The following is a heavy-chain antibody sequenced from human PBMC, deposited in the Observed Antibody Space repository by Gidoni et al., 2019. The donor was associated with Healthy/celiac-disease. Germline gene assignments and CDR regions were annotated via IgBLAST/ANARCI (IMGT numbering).Heavy chain of an antibody. CDR1: GFTFDDYA. V-gene: IGHV3-9*01. CDR2: ISWNSGSI. CDR3: AKLRVTTGPQDDL. D-gene: IGHD4-17*01. Sequence: EVQLVESGGGLVQPGRSLRLSCAASGFTFDDYAMHWVRQAPGKGLEWVSGISWNSGSIGYADSVKGRFTISRDNAKNSLYLQMNRLRAEDTALYDCAKLRVTTGPQDDLWGRGTLVTVSS. J-gene: IGHJ2*01.